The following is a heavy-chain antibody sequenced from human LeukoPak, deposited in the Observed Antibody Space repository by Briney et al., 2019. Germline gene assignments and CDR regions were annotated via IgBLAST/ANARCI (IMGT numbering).Heavy chain of an antibody. CDR2: ISWNSDRK. CDR3: AKSRGIGVRAFDI. D-gene: IGHD3-3*01. J-gene: IGHJ3*02. CDR1: GFVLEDFA. V-gene: IGHV3-9*01. Sequence: GRSLRLSCAAAGFVLEDFAMNWVRQVPGKGMEWVSDISWNSDRKHYADSVKGRFTISRDNAKKSLYLEMNSLRVEDTAFYCAKSRGIGVRAFDIWGQGTMVTVSS.